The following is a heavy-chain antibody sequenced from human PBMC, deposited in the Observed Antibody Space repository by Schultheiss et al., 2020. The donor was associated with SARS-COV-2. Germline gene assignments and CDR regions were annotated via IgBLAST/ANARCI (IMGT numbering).Heavy chain of an antibody. CDR1: GGSFSGYY. CDR2: IDHSGST. Sequence: GSLRLSCAVYGGSFSGYYWSWIRQPPGKGLEWIGEIDHSGSTNYNPSLKSRVTMSVDTSKNQFSLQLNSVTPEDTAVYYCAREETPGGSMPANWYFDLWGRGTLVTVSS. CDR3: AREETPGGSMPANWYFDL. J-gene: IGHJ2*01. D-gene: IGHD1-26*01. V-gene: IGHV4-34*01.